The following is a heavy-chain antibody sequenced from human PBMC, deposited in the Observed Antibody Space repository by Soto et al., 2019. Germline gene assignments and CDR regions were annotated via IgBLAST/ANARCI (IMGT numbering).Heavy chain of an antibody. D-gene: IGHD1-7*01. CDR1: GFNTRFYS. CDR2: LSRSGGAT. V-gene: IGHV3-23*01. Sequence: PGGSLRLSCTASGFNTRFYSMSWGRQTPGKGLEWVAALSRSGGATYYADSVRGRFTISRDASKDTLFLQMSNLRAEDTALYYCSKGEMSTIRNSFDPWGQGTLVTVSS. CDR3: SKGEMSTIRNSFDP. J-gene: IGHJ5*02.